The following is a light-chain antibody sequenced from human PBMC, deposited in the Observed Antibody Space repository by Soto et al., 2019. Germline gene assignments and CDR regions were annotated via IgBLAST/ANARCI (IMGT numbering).Light chain of an antibody. Sequence: EIVLTQSPDTLSLSPGERATLSCRASQSVSSYLAWYQQKPRQAPRLLIYDASNRATGIPARFSGSGSGTDFTLTISSLESEDFAVYYCQQRSNWPLTFGGGTKVEIK. V-gene: IGKV3-11*01. CDR2: DAS. CDR1: QSVSSY. J-gene: IGKJ4*01. CDR3: QQRSNWPLT.